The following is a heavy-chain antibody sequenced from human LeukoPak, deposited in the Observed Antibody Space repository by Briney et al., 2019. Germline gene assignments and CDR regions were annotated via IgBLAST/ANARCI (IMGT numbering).Heavy chain of an antibody. CDR3: ARGGVRGEYHWFDP. CDR1: GFTFSSYG. V-gene: IGHV3-33*01. Sequence: PGGSLRLSCAASGFTFSSYGMHWVRQAPGRGLEWVSVVWVDGSNQYYADSVKGRFTISRDNSKNTLYLQMNSLRAEDTAVYYCARGGVRGEYHWFDPWGQGTLVTVSS. J-gene: IGHJ5*02. D-gene: IGHD3-10*01. CDR2: VWVDGSNQ.